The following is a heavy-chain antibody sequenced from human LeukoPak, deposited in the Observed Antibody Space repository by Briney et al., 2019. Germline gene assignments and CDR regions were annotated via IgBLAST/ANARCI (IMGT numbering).Heavy chain of an antibody. J-gene: IGHJ6*02. Sequence: GSLRLSCAASGFTLSSYWMHWVRQVTGKGLEWVSAIGAGEDTYYLGSVKGRFTISRENAKNVLYLQMSSLRVEDTAVYYCVREIRETVITRHYYYGIDVWGQGTTVTVSS. V-gene: IGHV3-13*04. D-gene: IGHD1-7*01. CDR2: IGAGEDT. CDR3: VREIRETVITRHYYYGIDV. CDR1: GFTLSSYW.